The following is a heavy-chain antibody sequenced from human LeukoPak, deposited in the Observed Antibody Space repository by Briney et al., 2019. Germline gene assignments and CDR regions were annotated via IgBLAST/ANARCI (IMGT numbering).Heavy chain of an antibody. J-gene: IGHJ4*02. Sequence: ASVKVSCKASGYTFTGYYMHWVRQAPGQGLEWMGWINPNTGGTNYAQKLQGRVTMTTDTSTSTAYMELRSLRSDDTAVYYCARVRITMVRGVAVGYYFDYWGQGTLVTVSS. CDR1: GYTFTGYY. CDR2: INPNTGGT. CDR3: ARVRITMVRGVAVGYYFDY. V-gene: IGHV1-2*02. D-gene: IGHD3-10*01.